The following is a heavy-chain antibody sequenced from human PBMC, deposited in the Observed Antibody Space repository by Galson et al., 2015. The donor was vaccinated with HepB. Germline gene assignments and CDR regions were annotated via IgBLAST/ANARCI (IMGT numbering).Heavy chain of an antibody. Sequence: SVKVSCKASGYTFTSYGISWVRQAPGQGLEWMGWISAYNGNTNYAQKLQGRVTMTTDTSTSTAYVELRSLRSDDTAVNYCARDKRADSSGYYGWFDPWGQGTLVTVSS. CDR1: GYTFTSYG. CDR2: ISAYNGNT. J-gene: IGHJ5*02. CDR3: ARDKRADSSGYYGWFDP. V-gene: IGHV1-18*01. D-gene: IGHD3-22*01.